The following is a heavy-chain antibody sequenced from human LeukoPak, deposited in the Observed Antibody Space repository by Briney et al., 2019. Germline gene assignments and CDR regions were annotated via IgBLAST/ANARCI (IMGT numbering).Heavy chain of an antibody. CDR2: ISSSSSYI. D-gene: IGHD3-22*01. Sequence: GGSLRLSCAASGFTFSSYSMNWVRQAPGKGLEWVSCISSSSSYIYYADSVKGRFTISRDNAKNSLYLQMNSLRAEDTAVYYCARGDYCDSSGFYHDAFDIWGQGTMVTVSS. CDR1: GFTFSSYS. V-gene: IGHV3-21*01. CDR3: ARGDYCDSSGFYHDAFDI. J-gene: IGHJ3*02.